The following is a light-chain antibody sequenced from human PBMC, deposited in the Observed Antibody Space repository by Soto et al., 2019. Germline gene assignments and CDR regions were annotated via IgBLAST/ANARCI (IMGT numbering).Light chain of an antibody. J-gene: IGKJ4*01. V-gene: IGKV3-15*01. CDR3: QQYNKWPLT. Sequence: EIVMTQSPVTLSVSPGERATLSCRASQSVNSNLAWYQQKPGQAPRLLIYVASTRATDIPARFSGSGSGTEFTLTISSLQSEDCAVYYCQQYNKWPLTFGGGTKVEIK. CDR1: QSVNSN. CDR2: VAS.